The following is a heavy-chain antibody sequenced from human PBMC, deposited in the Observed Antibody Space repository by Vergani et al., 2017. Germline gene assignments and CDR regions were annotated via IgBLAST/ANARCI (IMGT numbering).Heavy chain of an antibody. CDR3: ARVDTDTNGHLYYYYYMDV. Sequence: QVQLQQWGGGLLKPSETLSLTCVVNGGSFTSYHWTWIRQSPGEGLEWVGDIYHTGRPDYNPSLKSRLTMSVDNFRNQFSLTFNSVTATDTAIYFCARVDTDTNGHLYYYYYMDVWGQGTAVTVS. D-gene: IGHD2-8*01. V-gene: IGHV4-34*01. J-gene: IGHJ6*03. CDR2: IYHTGRP. CDR1: GGSFTSYH.